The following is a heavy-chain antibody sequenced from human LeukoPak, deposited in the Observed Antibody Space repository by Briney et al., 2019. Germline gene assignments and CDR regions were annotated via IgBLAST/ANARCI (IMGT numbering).Heavy chain of an antibody. Sequence: SLRLSYAASGFRFSRNDKSWVLRPPGPGPESGSAFSGSGGITYCADSVKGRFTIGRDNSKITLYLQLNSLRAEATAVYYWAISYSVREVIHLCAPGCWGRGALV. CDR1: GFRFSRND. CDR2: FSGSGGIT. V-gene: IGHV3-23*01. CDR3: AISYSVREVIHLCAPGC. J-gene: IGHJ2*01. D-gene: IGHD3-10*02.